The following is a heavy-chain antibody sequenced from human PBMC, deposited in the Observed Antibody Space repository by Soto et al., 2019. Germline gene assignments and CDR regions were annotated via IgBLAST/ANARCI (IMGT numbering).Heavy chain of an antibody. CDR2: IIPILGIA. Sequence: SVKVSCKASGGTFSSYTISWVRQAPGQGLEWMGRIIPILGIANYAQKFQGRVTITADKSTSTAYMELSSLRSEDTAVYYCAREGYSSSWYLGIDGMDVWGQGTTVTVSS. D-gene: IGHD6-13*01. V-gene: IGHV1-69*04. J-gene: IGHJ6*02. CDR1: GGTFSSYT. CDR3: AREGYSSSWYLGIDGMDV.